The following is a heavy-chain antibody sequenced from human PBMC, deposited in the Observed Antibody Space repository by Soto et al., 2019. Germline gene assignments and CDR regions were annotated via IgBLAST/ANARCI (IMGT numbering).Heavy chain of an antibody. V-gene: IGHV3-33*01. D-gene: IGHD3-3*01. CDR3: SRGTFWSGYSKGGMDV. CDR1: GFSLNNYD. CDR2: MWHDGTKK. Sequence: GGSLRLSCAASGFSLNNYDVHWVRQAPGKGLEWVALMWHDGTKKYYADSVKGRFTISRDNSENTYLQMNSLSAEDTAIYYCSRGTFWSGYSKGGMDVWGQGTTVTVSS. J-gene: IGHJ6*02.